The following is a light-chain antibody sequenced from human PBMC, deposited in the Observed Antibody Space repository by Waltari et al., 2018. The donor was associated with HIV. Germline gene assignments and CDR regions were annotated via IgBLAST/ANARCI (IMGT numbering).Light chain of an antibody. J-gene: IGKJ4*01. CDR1: KSVVSRSNNKHS. CDR2: WAS. CDR3: QQYHTTPLT. Sequence: DFVMTQPPDSFAVFSRERAATNCNTGKSVVSRSNNKHSLAWYQQKPGQPPKLLISWASTRESGVPDRFSGSGSGTDFTLTISTLQAEDVALYYCQQYHTTPLTFGGGTKVEI. V-gene: IGKV4-1*01.